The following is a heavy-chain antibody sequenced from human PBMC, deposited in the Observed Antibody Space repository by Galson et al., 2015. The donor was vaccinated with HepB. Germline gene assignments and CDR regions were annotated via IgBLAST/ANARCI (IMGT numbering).Heavy chain of an antibody. CDR3: ATGFFMDV. V-gene: IGHV1-58*02. D-gene: IGHD3-3*01. Sequence: SVKVSCKASGFTFSSSVISWVRQVRGQRLEWIGWIVVGTDNTNYAQNFQERVAIIRDMSTSTAYMELSSLRSEDMAVYYCATGFFMDVWGQGTTVIVSS. J-gene: IGHJ6*02. CDR2: IVVGTDNT. CDR1: GFTFSSSV.